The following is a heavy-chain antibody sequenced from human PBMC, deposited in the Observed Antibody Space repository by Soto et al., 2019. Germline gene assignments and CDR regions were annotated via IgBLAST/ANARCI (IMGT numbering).Heavy chain of an antibody. CDR3: ARDTVVGTGYCYGRHRYFDL. J-gene: IGHJ2*01. Sequence: QVQLMQSGAEVMKPGSSVKVSCKASGGTFSSYTISWVRQAPGQGLEWMGRIIPILGIANYAQKFQGRVTITAEKSTRTAYMELGGLRSEDTAVYYFARDTVVGTGYCYGRHRYFDLWGRGPLVTVSS. D-gene: IGHD5-18*01. V-gene: IGHV1-69*08. CDR1: GGTFSSYT. CDR2: IIPILGIA.